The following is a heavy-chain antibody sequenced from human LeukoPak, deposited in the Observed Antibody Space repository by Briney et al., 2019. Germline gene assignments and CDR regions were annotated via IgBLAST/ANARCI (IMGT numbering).Heavy chain of an antibody. D-gene: IGHD4-17*01. V-gene: IGHV3-23*01. CDR3: ARLPTGYGDYDY. J-gene: IGHJ4*02. CDR2: ISGSGGST. Sequence: PGGSLRLSCAASGFTFSSYAMSWVRQAPGKGLEWVSAISGSGGSTYYADSVKGRFTISRDSFKNTLYLQMNSLRPEDTAVYYCARLPTGYGDYDYWGQGTLVTVSS. CDR1: GFTFSSYA.